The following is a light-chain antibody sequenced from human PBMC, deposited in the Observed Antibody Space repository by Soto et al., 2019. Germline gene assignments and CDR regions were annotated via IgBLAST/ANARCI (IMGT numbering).Light chain of an antibody. CDR1: SSDVGGYNY. CDR2: DVT. J-gene: IGLJ2*01. V-gene: IGLV2-14*01. CDR3: SSYTGSTTLTV. Sequence: QSALTQPASVSGSPGQSITISCTGTSSDVGGYNYVSWYQQHPGKAPKLMIYDVTDRPSGVSNRFSGSKSGNTASLTISGLQADDEADYYCSSYTGSTTLTVFGGGTKLTVL.